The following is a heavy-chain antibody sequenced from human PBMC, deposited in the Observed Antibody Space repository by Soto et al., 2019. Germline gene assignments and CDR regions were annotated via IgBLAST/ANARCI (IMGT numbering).Heavy chain of an antibody. CDR1: GFTFSNYG. V-gene: IGHV3-23*01. CDR3: AKEVVPDY. CDR2: ISGSGGST. D-gene: IGHD3-22*01. Sequence: GGSLRLSCAASGFTFSNYGMVRVRQAPGKGLEWVSAISGSGGSTYYADSVRGRLTISRDNSKNTLYLQMNSLRAEDTAVYYCAKEVVPDYWGQGTLVTVSS. J-gene: IGHJ4*02.